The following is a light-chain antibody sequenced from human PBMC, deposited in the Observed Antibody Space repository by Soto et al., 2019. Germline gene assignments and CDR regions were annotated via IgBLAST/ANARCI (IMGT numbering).Light chain of an antibody. CDR1: QGISSY. CDR3: QQLNSYLGT. CDR2: AAS. J-gene: IGKJ3*01. V-gene: IGKV1-9*01. Sequence: DIQLTQSPSFLSASVGDRVTITCRASQGISSYLAWYQQKPGKAPKLLLYAASTLQSGVPSRFSGSGSGTEFTLTISSLQPEDFATYYCQQLNSYLGTFGPGTKVDIK.